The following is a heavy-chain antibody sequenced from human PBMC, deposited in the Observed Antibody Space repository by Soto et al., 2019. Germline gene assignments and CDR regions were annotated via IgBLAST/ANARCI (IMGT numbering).Heavy chain of an antibody. V-gene: IGHV4-59*01. Sequence: PSETLSLTCTVSGGSISSYYWSWIRQPPGKGLEWIGYIYYSGSTNYNPSLKSRVTISVDTSKNQFSLKLSSVTAADTAVYYCARQWAAADNWFDPWGQGTLVTVSS. CDR2: IYYSGST. CDR3: ARQWAAADNWFDP. CDR1: GGSISSYY. D-gene: IGHD2-2*01. J-gene: IGHJ5*02.